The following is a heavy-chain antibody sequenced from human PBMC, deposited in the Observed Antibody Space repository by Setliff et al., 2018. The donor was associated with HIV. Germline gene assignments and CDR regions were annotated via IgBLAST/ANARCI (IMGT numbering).Heavy chain of an antibody. J-gene: IGHJ6*02. Sequence: ASVKVSCKASGYTFTNYYMHWVRQAPGQGLEWMGWISAYNDNTNYAQKVQGRVTMTTDTSTSTAYMVLRSLRSDDTAVYYCVRGKGSSGYYYYYGMDVWGQGTTVTVSS. CDR2: ISAYNDNT. V-gene: IGHV1-18*04. CDR3: VRGKGSSGYYYYYGMDV. D-gene: IGHD3-10*01. CDR1: GYTFTNYY.